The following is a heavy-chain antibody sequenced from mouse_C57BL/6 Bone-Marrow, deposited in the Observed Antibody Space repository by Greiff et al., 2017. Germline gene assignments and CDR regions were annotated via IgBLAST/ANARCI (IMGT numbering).Heavy chain of an antibody. CDR1: GYTFTNYW. CDR2: IYPGGGYT. Sequence: VQLQQSGAELIRPGTSVKMSCKASGYTFTNYWIGWAKQRPGHGLEWIGDIYPGGGYTNYNEKFKGKATLTADKSSGTAYMQFSSLTSEDSAIYYCATGDWFAYWGQGTLVTVSA. D-gene: IGHD4-1*01. V-gene: IGHV1-63*01. J-gene: IGHJ3*01. CDR3: ATGDWFAY.